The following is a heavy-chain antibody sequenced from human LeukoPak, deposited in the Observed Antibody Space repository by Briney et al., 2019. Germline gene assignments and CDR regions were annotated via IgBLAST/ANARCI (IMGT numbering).Heavy chain of an antibody. CDR2: IIPIFGTA. Sequence: ASVKVSCKASGGTFSSYAISWVRQAPGQGLEWMGGIIPIFGTANYAQKFQGRVTITTDESTSTAYMELRSLRSDDTAVYYCARGPQGNWNYVSAYWGQGTLVTVSS. D-gene: IGHD1-7*01. CDR3: ARGPQGNWNYVSAY. CDR1: GGTFSSYA. V-gene: IGHV1-69*05. J-gene: IGHJ4*02.